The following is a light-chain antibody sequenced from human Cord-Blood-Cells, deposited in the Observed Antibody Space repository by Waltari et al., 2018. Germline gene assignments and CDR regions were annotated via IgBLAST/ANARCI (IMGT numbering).Light chain of an antibody. V-gene: IGLV5-45*02. CDR1: SGINVGTYR. CDR2: YKSDSDK. J-gene: IGLJ3*02. CDR3: AAWDDSLNGWV. Sequence: QAVLTQPSSLSASPGASASLTCTLRSGINVGTYRIYWYQQKPGSPPQYLLRYKSDSDKQQGSGVPSRFSGSKDASANAGILLISGLQSEDEADYYCAAWDDSLNGWVFGGGTKLTVL.